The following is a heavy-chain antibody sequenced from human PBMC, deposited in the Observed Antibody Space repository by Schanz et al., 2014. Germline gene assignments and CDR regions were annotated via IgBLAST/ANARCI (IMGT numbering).Heavy chain of an antibody. CDR1: GVSISSHY. J-gene: IGHJ4*02. CDR2: LFNSERA. CDR3: ATIPRGNIYGYFDY. V-gene: IGHV4-59*11. Sequence: QLQLQESGPGLVKPSETLSLTCTVSGVSISSHYLSWVRQAPGEGLEWIGYLFNSERAKYNPSLESRITMSLDTSKSQFSLHLRYVTAADTAVYYCATIPRGNIYGYFDYWGQGTLVTVSS. D-gene: IGHD5-18*01.